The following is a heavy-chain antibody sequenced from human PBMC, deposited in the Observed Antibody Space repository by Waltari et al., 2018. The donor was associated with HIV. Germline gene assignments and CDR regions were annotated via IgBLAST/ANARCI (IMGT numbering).Heavy chain of an antibody. CDR2: IYSGGST. CDR1: GFTVSSNY. CDR3: ARFLAVAVRGVYYYYYYGMDV. V-gene: IGHV3-53*01. J-gene: IGHJ6*02. Sequence: EVQLVESGGGLIQPGGSLSLSCAASGFTVSSNYMSWVRQAPGKALEWVSVIYSGGSTYYADSVKGRFTISRDNSKNTLYLQMNSLRAEDTAVYYCARFLAVAVRGVYYYYYYGMDVWGQGTTVTVSS. D-gene: IGHD6-19*01.